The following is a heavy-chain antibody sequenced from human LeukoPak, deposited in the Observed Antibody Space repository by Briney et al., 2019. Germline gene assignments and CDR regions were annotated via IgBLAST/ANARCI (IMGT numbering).Heavy chain of an antibody. CDR2: ISYDGSNK. CDR3: ARVSTVTTFYYYYGMDV. Sequence: GGSLRLSCAASGFTFSSYDMHWVRQAPGKGLEWVAVISYDGSNKYYADSVKGRFTISRDNSKNTLYLQMNSLRAEDTAVYYCARVSTVTTFYYYYGMDVWGQGTTVTVSS. CDR1: GFTFSSYD. D-gene: IGHD4-17*01. J-gene: IGHJ6*02. V-gene: IGHV3-30-3*01.